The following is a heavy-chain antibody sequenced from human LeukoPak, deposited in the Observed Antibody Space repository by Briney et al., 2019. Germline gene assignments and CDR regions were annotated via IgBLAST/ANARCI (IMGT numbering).Heavy chain of an antibody. CDR2: MSDTT. CDR3: AKNRGPKYYFDY. D-gene: IGHD2/OR15-2a*01. Sequence: GGSLRLSCAASGFTFSTYAMSWVRQAPGKGLEWVSAMSDTTYYADSVRGRFTISRDNAKNTLYLQMNSLRAEDTAVYYCAKNRGPKYYFDYWGQGTLVTVSS. J-gene: IGHJ4*02. CDR1: GFTFSTYA. V-gene: IGHV3-23*01.